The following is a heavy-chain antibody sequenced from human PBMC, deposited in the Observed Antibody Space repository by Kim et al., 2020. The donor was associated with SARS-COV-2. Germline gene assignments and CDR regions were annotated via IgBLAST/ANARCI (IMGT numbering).Heavy chain of an antibody. D-gene: IGHD3-22*01. CDR3: ARDYDSSGQYYYYGMDV. V-gene: IGHV4-39*02. J-gene: IGHJ6*02. Sequence: LKRRVTISVDTSKNQFSLKLSAVTAADTAVYYCARDYDSSGQYYYYGMDVWGQGTTVTVSS.